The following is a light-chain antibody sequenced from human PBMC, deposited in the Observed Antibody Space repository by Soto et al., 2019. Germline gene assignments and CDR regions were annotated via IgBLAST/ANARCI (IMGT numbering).Light chain of an antibody. CDR3: CSYAGPSVFVV. V-gene: IGLV2-23*02. J-gene: IGLJ2*01. CDR2: EDT. CDR1: SSDIGSYNR. Sequence: QSALTQPASVSASPGQSITISCTGTSSDIGSYNRVSWYQQHPGKAPKLMIYEDTQRPSRVSNRFSGSKSGNTASLTITGLQAEDEADYYCCSYAGPSVFVVFGGGTKLTVL.